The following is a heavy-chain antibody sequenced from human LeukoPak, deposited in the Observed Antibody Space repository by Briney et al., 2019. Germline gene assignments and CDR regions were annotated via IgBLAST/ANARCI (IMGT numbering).Heavy chain of an antibody. J-gene: IGHJ4*02. CDR3: ASTPHCSSTSCYEY. CDR1: GGTFSSYA. Sequence: SVKVSCKASGGTFSSYAISWVRQAPGQGLEWMGRIIPILGIANYAQKFQGRVTITADKSTSTAYMELSSLRSEDTAVYYCASTPHCSSTSCYEYWGQGTLVTVSS. CDR2: IIPILGIA. V-gene: IGHV1-69*04. D-gene: IGHD2-2*01.